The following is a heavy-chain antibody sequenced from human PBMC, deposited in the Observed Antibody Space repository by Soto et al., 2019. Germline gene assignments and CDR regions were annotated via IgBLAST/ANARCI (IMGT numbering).Heavy chain of an antibody. V-gene: IGHV3-23*01. J-gene: IGHJ4*02. CDR1: GFTFSSYA. CDR3: AKDSVAAARPLYFDY. CDR2: ISGSGGST. Sequence: GRSLRLSCAASGFTFSSYAMSWVRQAPGKGLEWVSAISGSGGSTYYADSVKGRFTISRDNSKNTLYPQMNSLRAEETAVYYCAKDSVAAARPLYFDYWGQGTLVTGSS. D-gene: IGHD6-6*01.